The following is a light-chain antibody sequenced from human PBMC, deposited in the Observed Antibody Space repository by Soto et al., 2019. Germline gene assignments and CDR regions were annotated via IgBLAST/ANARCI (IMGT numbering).Light chain of an antibody. Sequence: EIGLTQSPATLSWSPGERATLSCRASQSVSSYLAWYQQKPGQAPRLLIYGASNRATGIPDRLSGSGSGTEFTLTISRMEPEDFAVYYCQQYGSPPLFGQGTRLEIK. CDR2: GAS. V-gene: IGKV3-20*01. CDR1: QSVSSY. J-gene: IGKJ5*01. CDR3: QQYGSPPL.